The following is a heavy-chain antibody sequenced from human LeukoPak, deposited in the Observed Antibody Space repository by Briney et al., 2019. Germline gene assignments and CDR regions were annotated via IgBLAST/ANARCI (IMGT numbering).Heavy chain of an antibody. J-gene: IGHJ4*02. CDR2: ISGSGGST. V-gene: IGHV3-23*01. CDR3: AKSGLVTAIRSYFDY. CDR1: GFTFASYA. Sequence: GGSLRLSCAASGFTFASYAVSWVRRAPGKGLEWVSTISGSGGSTYYADSVKGRFTISRDNSKNTLSLQMNSLRAEDTAVYYCAKSGLVTAIRSYFDYWGQGTLVIVSS. D-gene: IGHD2-21*02.